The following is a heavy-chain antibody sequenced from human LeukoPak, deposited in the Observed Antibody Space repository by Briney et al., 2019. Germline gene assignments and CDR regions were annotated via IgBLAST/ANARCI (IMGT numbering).Heavy chain of an antibody. CDR2: INHSGST. J-gene: IGHJ4*02. D-gene: IGHD4-11*01. Sequence: SETLSLTCAVYGGSFSGYYWSWIRQLPGKGLEWSGEINHSGSTNYNPSLKSRVTISVDKSKNQFSLKLSSVTAADTAVYYCARRTTVTIPFGYWGQGTLVTVSS. CDR3: ARRTTVTIPFGY. V-gene: IGHV4-34*01. CDR1: GGSFSGYY.